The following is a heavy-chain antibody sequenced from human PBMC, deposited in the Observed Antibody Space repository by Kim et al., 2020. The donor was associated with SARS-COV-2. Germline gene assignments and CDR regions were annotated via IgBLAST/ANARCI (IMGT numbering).Heavy chain of an antibody. CDR2: IYHSGST. J-gene: IGHJ4*02. V-gene: IGHV4-30-2*01. Sequence: SETLSLTCAVSGGSISSGGYSWSWIRQPPGKGLEWIGYIYHSGSTYYNPSLKSRVTISVDRSKNQFSLKLSSVTAADTAVYYCASIVWFGESFWGRGTLVTVSS. D-gene: IGHD3-10*01. CDR1: GGSISSGGYS. CDR3: ASIVWFGESF.